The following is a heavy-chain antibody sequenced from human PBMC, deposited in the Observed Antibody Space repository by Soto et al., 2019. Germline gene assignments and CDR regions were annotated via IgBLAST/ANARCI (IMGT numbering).Heavy chain of an antibody. CDR1: GGSIISSNW. CDR2: IYHSGST. V-gene: IGHV4-4*02. J-gene: IGHJ2*01. D-gene: IGHD3-10*01. CDR3: VRRYGSVEWYFDL. Sequence: QVQLQESGPGLVKPSGTLSLTCAVSGGSIISSNWWSWVRQPPGKGLEWIGEIYHSGSTNYNPSLKSRATISIDKSKNQFSLNLSSVTAADTAVYYCVRRYGSVEWYFDLWGRGTLVTVSS.